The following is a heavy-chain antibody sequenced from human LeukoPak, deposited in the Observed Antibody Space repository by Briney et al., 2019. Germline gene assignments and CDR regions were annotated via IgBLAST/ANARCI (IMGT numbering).Heavy chain of an antibody. CDR3: AREIGGSGRGDV. D-gene: IGHD3-10*01. J-gene: IGHJ6*02. CDR1: GXSISSYY. CDR2: IYSSGNT. Sequence: SETLSLTCTVSGXSISSYYWSWIRQPPGKGLECIGYIYSSGNTNYNPSLKSRLTISIDTSKNQFSLKLSSVTAADTAVYYCAREIGGSGRGDVWGQGTTVTVSS. V-gene: IGHV4-59*13.